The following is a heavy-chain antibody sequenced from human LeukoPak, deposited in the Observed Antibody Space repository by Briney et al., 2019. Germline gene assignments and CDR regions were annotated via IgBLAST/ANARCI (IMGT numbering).Heavy chain of an antibody. Sequence: GGSLRLSCAASGFTVSSNYMSWVRQAPGKGLEWVSVIYSGGSTYYADSVKGRFTISRDNSKNTLYLQMNSLRAEDTAVYYCARDVSKGGSYHGTDAFDIWGQGTMVTVSS. CDR3: ARDVSKGGSYHGTDAFDI. V-gene: IGHV3-53*01. CDR1: GFTVSSNY. D-gene: IGHD1-26*01. CDR2: IYSGGST. J-gene: IGHJ3*02.